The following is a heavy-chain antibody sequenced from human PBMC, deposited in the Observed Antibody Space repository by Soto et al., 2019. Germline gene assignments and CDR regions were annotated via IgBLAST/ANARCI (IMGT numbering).Heavy chain of an antibody. Sequence: GGSLRLSCAASGFTFSSYWMSWVRQAPGKGLEWVANIKQDGSEKYYVDSVKGRFTISRDNAKNSLYLQMNILRAEDTAVYYCARVKSDSSGWYGNNWFDPWGQGTLVTVSS. J-gene: IGHJ5*02. CDR1: GFTFSSYW. CDR3: ARVKSDSSGWYGNNWFDP. CDR2: IKQDGSEK. D-gene: IGHD6-19*01. V-gene: IGHV3-7*01.